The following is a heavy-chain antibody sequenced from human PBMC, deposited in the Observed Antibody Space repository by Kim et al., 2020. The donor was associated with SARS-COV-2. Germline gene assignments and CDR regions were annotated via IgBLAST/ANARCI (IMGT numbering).Heavy chain of an antibody. D-gene: IGHD2-2*03. CDR2: ISGSGGST. CDR1: GFTFSSYA. CDR3: AKDPGGYPRGYLLY. V-gene: IGHV3-23*01. J-gene: IGHJ4*02. Sequence: GGSLRLSCAASGFTFSSYAMSWVRQAPGKGLEWVSAISGSGGSTYYADSVKGRFTISRDNSKNTLYLQMNSLRAEDTAVYYCAKDPGGYPRGYLLYWGQGTLVTVSS.